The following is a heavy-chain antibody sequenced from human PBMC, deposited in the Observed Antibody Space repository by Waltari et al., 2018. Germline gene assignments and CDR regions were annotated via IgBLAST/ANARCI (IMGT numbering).Heavy chain of an antibody. CDR1: GYSISSGYY. V-gene: IGHV4-38-2*01. CDR3: ARLNTLFDY. J-gene: IGHJ4*02. D-gene: IGHD2-2*02. Sequence: QVQLQESGPGLVKPSETLSLTCAVSGYSISSGYYWGWIRQPPGKGLEWIGSIYHSGSTHYNPSLKSRVTISVDTSKNQFSLKLSSVTAADTAVYYCARLNTLFDYWGQGTLVTVSS. CDR2: IYHSGST.